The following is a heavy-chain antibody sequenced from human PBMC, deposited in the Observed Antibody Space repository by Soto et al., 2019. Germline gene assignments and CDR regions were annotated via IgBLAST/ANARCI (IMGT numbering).Heavy chain of an antibody. CDR3: ATLAAAGTGY. D-gene: IGHD6-13*01. CDR1: GFTFSSYA. Sequence: QVQLVESGGGVVQPGRSLRLSCAASGFTFSSYAMHWVRQAPGKGLEWVAVISYDGSNKYYADSVKGRFTISRDNSKNTLYLQMNSLSAEDTAVYYCATLAAAGTGYWGQGTLVTVSS. J-gene: IGHJ4*02. V-gene: IGHV3-30-3*01. CDR2: ISYDGSNK.